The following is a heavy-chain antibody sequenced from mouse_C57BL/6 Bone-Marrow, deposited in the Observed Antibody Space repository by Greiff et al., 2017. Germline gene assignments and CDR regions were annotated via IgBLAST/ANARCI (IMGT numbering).Heavy chain of an antibody. CDR1: GFTFSSYG. J-gene: IGHJ4*01. Sequence: EVQVVESGGDLVKPGGSLKLSCAASGFTFSSYGMSWVRQTPDKRLEWVATISSGGSYTYYPDSVKGRFTISRDNAKNTLYLQMSSLKSEDTAMYYCAMMVRMTYAMDYWGQGTSVTVSS. D-gene: IGHD2-3*01. CDR2: ISSGGSYT. V-gene: IGHV5-6*01. CDR3: AMMVRMTYAMDY.